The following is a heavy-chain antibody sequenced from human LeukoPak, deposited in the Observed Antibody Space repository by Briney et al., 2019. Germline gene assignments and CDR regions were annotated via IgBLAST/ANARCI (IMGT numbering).Heavy chain of an antibody. Sequence: ASVTVSCKASGYTFTSYDINWVRQAPGQGLEWMGIINPSGGSTSYAQKFQGRVTMTRDTSTSTVYMELSSLRSEDTAVYYCARAHYGDSPGGYWGQGTLVTVSS. D-gene: IGHD4-17*01. CDR2: INPSGGST. J-gene: IGHJ4*02. CDR1: GYTFTSYD. CDR3: ARAHYGDSPGGY. V-gene: IGHV1-46*01.